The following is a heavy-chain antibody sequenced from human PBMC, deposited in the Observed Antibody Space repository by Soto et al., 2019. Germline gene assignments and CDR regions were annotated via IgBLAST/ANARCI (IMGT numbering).Heavy chain of an antibody. Sequence: EVQLLESGGGLVQPGGSLRLSCAASGFNPSNYAMNWVRQAPGKGLEWVSTISGSGGNTYYADSVKGRFAISRDNSKNTXXXXXXXLXXXXXXXXXXXXXRXDGGDSRHDAFDIWGQGTVLTVSS. CDR2: ISGSGGNT. CDR3: XXXRXDGGDSRHDAFDI. J-gene: IGHJ3*02. D-gene: IGHD2-21*02. V-gene: IGHV3-23*01. CDR1: GFNPSNYA.